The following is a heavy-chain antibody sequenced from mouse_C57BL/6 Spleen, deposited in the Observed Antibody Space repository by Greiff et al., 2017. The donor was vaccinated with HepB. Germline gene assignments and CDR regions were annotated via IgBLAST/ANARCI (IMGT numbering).Heavy chain of an antibody. CDR3: AREEAAQAAGWLAY. D-gene: IGHD3-2*02. V-gene: IGHV1-64*01. Sequence: QVQLQQPGAELVKPGASVKLSCKASGYTFTSYLMHWVKQRPGQGLEWIGMIHPNSGSTNYNEKFKSKATLTVDKSSSTAYMQLRSLTSEDSAVYYCAREEAAQAAGWLAYWGPGTLVTVSA. J-gene: IGHJ3*01. CDR2: IHPNSGST. CDR1: GYTFTSYL.